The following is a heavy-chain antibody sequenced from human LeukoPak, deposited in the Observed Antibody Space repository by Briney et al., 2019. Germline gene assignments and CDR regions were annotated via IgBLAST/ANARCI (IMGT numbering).Heavy chain of an antibody. V-gene: IGHV3-23*01. CDR3: AKDPRGGSFYYDSSSSIGTGNS. D-gene: IGHD3-22*01. Sequence: GGSLRLSCAASGFTFSSYAMSWVRQAPGKGLEWVSAISGSGGSTYYADSVKGRFTISRDNSKNTLYLQMNSLRAEDTAVYYCAKDPRGGSFYYDSSSSIGTGNSWGQGTLVTVSS. J-gene: IGHJ4*02. CDR1: GFTFSSYA. CDR2: ISGSGGST.